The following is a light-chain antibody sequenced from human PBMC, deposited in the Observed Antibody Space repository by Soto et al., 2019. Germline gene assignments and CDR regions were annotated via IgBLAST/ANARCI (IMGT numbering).Light chain of an antibody. CDR3: QQYNNWSGLT. Sequence: DIQMTQSPSTLSASVGDGVTITCRASQRISRWLAWYQQKPGKAPKLLIYDASSLESGVPSRFSGSGSGTEFPLTISSLQPDDFATYYCQQYNNWSGLTFGGGTKVEI. V-gene: IGKV1-5*01. CDR1: QRISRW. CDR2: DAS. J-gene: IGKJ4*01.